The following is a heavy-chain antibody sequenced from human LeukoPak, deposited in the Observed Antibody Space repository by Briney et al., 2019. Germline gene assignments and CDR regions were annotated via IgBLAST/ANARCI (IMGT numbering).Heavy chain of an antibody. CDR2: IYYSGST. V-gene: IGHV4-39*07. CDR3: ARGDVEYSSSSSFDP. D-gene: IGHD6-6*01. Sequence: SETLSLTCTVSGGSISSSSYYWGWIRQPPGKGLEWNGSIYYSGSTYYNPSLKSRVTISVDTSKNQFSLKLSSVTAADTAVYYCARGDVEYSSSSSFDPWGQGTLVTVSS. CDR1: GGSISSSSYY. J-gene: IGHJ5*02.